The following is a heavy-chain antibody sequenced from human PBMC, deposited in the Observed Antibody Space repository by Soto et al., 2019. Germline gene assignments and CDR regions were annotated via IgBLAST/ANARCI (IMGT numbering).Heavy chain of an antibody. V-gene: IGHV3-66*01. J-gene: IGHJ4*02. Sequence: EVQLVESGGGLVQPGGSLRLSCAASGFTVSSNYMSWVRQAPGKGLEWVSVMYTGGSTYYADSVKGRFTISRDNSKNTLLLQMNGLRDEDTAVYYCATGRPGGLDYWGQGTLVTVSS. D-gene: IGHD3-10*01. CDR2: MYTGGST. CDR3: ATGRPGGLDY. CDR1: GFTVSSNY.